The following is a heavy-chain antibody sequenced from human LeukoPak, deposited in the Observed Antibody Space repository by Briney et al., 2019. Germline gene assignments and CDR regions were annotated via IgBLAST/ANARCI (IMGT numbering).Heavy chain of an antibody. CDR1: GFTFSSYS. CDR2: ISSRSATI. D-gene: IGHD6-13*01. Sequence: GGSLRLPCAASGFTFSSYSMNWVRQAPGKGLEWVSYISSRSATIYYADSVKGRFTISRDNAKNSLYLQMNSLRAEDTAVYYCARDPLSSSSFDLWGQGTLVTVSS. J-gene: IGHJ4*02. V-gene: IGHV3-48*01. CDR3: ARDPLSSSSFDL.